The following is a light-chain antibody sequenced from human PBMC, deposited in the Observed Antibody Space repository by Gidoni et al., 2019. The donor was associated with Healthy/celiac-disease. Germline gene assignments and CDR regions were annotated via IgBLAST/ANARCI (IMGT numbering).Light chain of an antibody. CDR1: SSNIGADYD. CDR3: QSYDSSLSGHVV. CDR2: GNS. J-gene: IGLJ2*01. V-gene: IGLV1-40*01. Sequence: TVLTQLPSVPGDPGQRVTISGTRSSSNIGADYDVHCYQQLPGTDPKLLISGNSNRPSGVPDRFSGSKSGTSASLAITGLQAEDEADYYCQSYDSSLSGHVVFGGGTKLTVL.